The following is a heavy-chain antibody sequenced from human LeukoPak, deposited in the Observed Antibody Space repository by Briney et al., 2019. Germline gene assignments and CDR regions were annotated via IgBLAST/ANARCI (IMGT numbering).Heavy chain of an antibody. CDR2: IYASGNI. CDR3: ARDASWNWYFDL. J-gene: IGHJ2*01. V-gene: IGHV4-4*07. Sequence: SETLSLTCTASDDSISNSYWIWIRQPAGKVLEWIGRIYASGNINYNPSLKSRVTMSVDTSKNQVSLNLRSVTAADTAVYDCARDASWNWYFDLWGRGTLVTVSS. CDR1: DDSISNSY.